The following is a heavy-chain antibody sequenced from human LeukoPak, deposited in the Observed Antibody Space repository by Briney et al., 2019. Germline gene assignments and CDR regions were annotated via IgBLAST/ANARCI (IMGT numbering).Heavy chain of an antibody. J-gene: IGHJ4*02. V-gene: IGHV3-23*01. CDR3: AKDRSDNTSWYVGSH. Sequence: GGSLRLSCAASGFSFSTYAMSWIRQAPGKGLEWVSGISGSGEGTYYEDSVEGRFTISRDNSKNTLYLQMNSLRAEDTAVYYCAKDRSDNTSWYVGSHWGQGTLITVSS. CDR1: GFSFSTYA. D-gene: IGHD2-15*01. CDR2: ISGSGEGT.